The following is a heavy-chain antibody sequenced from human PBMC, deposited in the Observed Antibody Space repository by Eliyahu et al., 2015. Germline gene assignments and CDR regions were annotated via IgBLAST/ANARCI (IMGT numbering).Heavy chain of an antibody. CDR3: ARDVAPVDYGDTRPFLYYGMDV. D-gene: IGHD4-17*01. V-gene: IGHV1-2*02. Sequence: QVQLVQSGAEVKKPGASVKVSCKASGYTFTGYYMXWVRQAPGQGLEWMGWINPNSGGTNYAQKFQGRVTMTRDTSISTAYMELSRLRSDDTAVYYCARDVAPVDYGDTRPFLYYGMDVWGQGTTVTVSS. CDR1: GYTFTGYY. CDR2: INPNSGGT. J-gene: IGHJ6*02.